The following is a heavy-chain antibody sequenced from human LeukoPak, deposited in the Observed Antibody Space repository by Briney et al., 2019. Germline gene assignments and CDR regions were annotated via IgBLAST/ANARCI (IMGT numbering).Heavy chain of an antibody. D-gene: IGHD4-17*01. Sequence: SETLPLTCTVTGGTISSYHWSWIRQPAGKGLEWIGRIYTSGSTNYNPSLKSRVTMSVDTSKNQFSLKLSSVTAADTAVYYCARDRPDYGDSNFDYWGQGTLVTVSS. CDR3: ARDRPDYGDSNFDY. V-gene: IGHV4-4*07. J-gene: IGHJ4*02. CDR1: GGTISSYH. CDR2: IYTSGST.